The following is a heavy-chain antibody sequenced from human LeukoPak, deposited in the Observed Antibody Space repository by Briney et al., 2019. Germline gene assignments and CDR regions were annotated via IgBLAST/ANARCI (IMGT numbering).Heavy chain of an antibody. V-gene: IGHV3-30*18. CDR3: AKDQADIVVVVASCYYYYYGMDV. CDR2: ISYDGSNK. D-gene: IGHD2-15*01. J-gene: IGHJ6*04. Sequence: GGSLRLSCAASGFTFSSYGMHWVRQAPGKGLEWVAVISYDGSNKYYADSVKGRFTISRDNPKNTLYLQMNSLRAEDTAVYYCAKDQADIVVVVASCYYYYYGMDVWGKGTTVTVSS. CDR1: GFTFSSYG.